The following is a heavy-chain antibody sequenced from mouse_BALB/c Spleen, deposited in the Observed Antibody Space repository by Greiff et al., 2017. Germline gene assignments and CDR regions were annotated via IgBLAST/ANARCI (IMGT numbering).Heavy chain of an antibody. CDR2: ISSGGSYT. CDR3: ARQGHYYGSPYFDY. J-gene: IGHJ2*01. D-gene: IGHD1-1*01. V-gene: IGHV5-6*03. CDR1: GFTFSSYG. Sequence: EVMLVESGGGLVKPGGSLKLSCAASGFTFSSYGMSWVRQTPDKRLEWVATISSGGSYTYYPDSVKGRFTISRDNAKNTLYLQMSSLKSEDTAMYYCARQGHYYGSPYFDYWGQGTTLTVSS.